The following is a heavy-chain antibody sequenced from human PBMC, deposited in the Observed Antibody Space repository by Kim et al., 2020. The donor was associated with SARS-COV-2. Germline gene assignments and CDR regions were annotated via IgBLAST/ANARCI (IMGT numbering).Heavy chain of an antibody. CDR3: ATTTPFMTMVRGVIIRGPNWFDP. CDR1: GYTLTELS. V-gene: IGHV1-24*01. J-gene: IGHJ5*02. Sequence: ASVKVSCKVSGYTLTELSMHWVRQAPGKGLEWMGGFDPEDGETIYAQKFQGRVTMTEDTSTDTAYMELSSLRSEDTAVYYCATTTPFMTMVRGVIIRGPNWFDPWGQGTLVTVSS. D-gene: IGHD3-10*01. CDR2: FDPEDGET.